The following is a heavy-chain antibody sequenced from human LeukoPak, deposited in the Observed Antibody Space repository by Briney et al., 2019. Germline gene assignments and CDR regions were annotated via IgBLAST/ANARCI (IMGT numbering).Heavy chain of an antibody. Sequence: GRSLRLSCAASGFTFNNYFMHWVRQAPGKGLEWVALISYDGSNKYYADSVRGRFTISRDNSKNTLYLQMNSLRPEDTAVYYCAKDFEGFCGGDCYSMDFWGQGTLATVSS. CDR2: ISYDGSNK. V-gene: IGHV3-30*18. J-gene: IGHJ4*02. CDR3: AKDFEGFCGGDCYSMDF. CDR1: GFTFNNYF. D-gene: IGHD2-21*02.